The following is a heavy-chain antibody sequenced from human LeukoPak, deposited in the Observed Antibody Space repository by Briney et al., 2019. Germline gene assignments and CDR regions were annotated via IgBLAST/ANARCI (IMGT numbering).Heavy chain of an antibody. CDR3: AKDYGPEYASGSSYFDS. CDR1: GFNFRTYG. J-gene: IGHJ4*02. CDR2: IAHDGRNM. D-gene: IGHD3-10*01. V-gene: IGHV3-30*18. Sequence: QPGRSLRLSCAASGFNFRTYGMHWVRQAPGKGLEWVAVIAHDGRNMYYGDSVKGRFTISRDNSKNMVYLQMNSLRAEDTALYYCAKDYGPEYASGSSYFDSWGQGTPVTVSS.